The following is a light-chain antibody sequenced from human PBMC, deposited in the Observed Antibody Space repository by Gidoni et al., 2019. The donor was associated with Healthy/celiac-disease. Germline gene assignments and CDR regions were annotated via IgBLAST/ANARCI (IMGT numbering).Light chain of an antibody. V-gene: IGKV3D-20*01. J-gene: IGKJ1*01. CDR1: QSVSSSY. CDR2: DAD. Sequence: EIVFTLSPATLAFSPGERATLSCGASQSVSSSYLSWYQQKPGLAHRLLIYDADSRATGIPERYSGSGSGTDFTLTIRRLEPEEFAVYYCQQYGSSPPTFGKGSKVEIK. CDR3: QQYGSSPPT.